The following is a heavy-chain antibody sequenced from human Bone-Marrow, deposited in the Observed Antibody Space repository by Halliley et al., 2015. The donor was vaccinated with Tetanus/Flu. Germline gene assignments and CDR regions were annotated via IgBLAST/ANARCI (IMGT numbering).Heavy chain of an antibody. V-gene: IGHV1-69*12. D-gene: IGHD2-2*01. CDR2: LIPIFGIL. CDR3: ARGLGYCRGTDCTYYGLDV. Sequence: QVQLVQSGAEVKKPGSSVKVSCKASGGSFSDDAINWVRQAPGQGLEWMGGLIPIFGILNYAQKFQGRVTISVDESTSTTYMELSSLRSDDTAVYFCARGLGYCRGTDCTYYGLDVWGQGTTVIVSS. CDR1: GGSFSDDA. J-gene: IGHJ6*02.